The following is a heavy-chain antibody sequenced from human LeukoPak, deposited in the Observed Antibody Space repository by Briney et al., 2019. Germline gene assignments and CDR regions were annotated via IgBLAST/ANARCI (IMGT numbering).Heavy chain of an antibody. CDR1: GGSISSSSYY. CDR2: IYYSGST. D-gene: IGHD4-17*01. Sequence: SETLSLTCTVSGGSISSSSYYWGWIRQPPGKGLEWIGSIYYSGSTYYNPSLKSRVTISVDTSKNQFSLKLSSVTAADTAVYYCASQLYGDYYEGGFDYWGQGTLVTVSS. V-gene: IGHV4-39*01. CDR3: ASQLYGDYYEGGFDY. J-gene: IGHJ4*02.